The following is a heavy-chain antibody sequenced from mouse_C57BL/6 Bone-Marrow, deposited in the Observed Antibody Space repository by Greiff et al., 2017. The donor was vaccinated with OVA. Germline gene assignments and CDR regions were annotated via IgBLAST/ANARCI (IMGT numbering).Heavy chain of an antibody. D-gene: IGHD1-1*01. Sequence: EVQLQQSGPELVKPGASVKMSCKASGYTFTDYNMHWVKQSHGKSLEWIGYINPNNGGTSYNQKFKGKATLTVNKSSRTAYMELRSLTSEDSAVYYCARNYGSSYGYFDVWGTGTTVTVSS. CDR1: GYTFTDYN. CDR2: INPNNGGT. J-gene: IGHJ1*03. V-gene: IGHV1-22*01. CDR3: ARNYGSSYGYFDV.